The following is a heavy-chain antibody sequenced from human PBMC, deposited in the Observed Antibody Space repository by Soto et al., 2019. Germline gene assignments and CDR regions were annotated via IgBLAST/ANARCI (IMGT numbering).Heavy chain of an antibody. V-gene: IGHV4-34*01. D-gene: IGHD6-19*01. Sequence: SETLSLTCAVYGGSFSGYYWSWIRQPPGKGLEWIGEINHSGSTNYNPSLKSRVTISVDTSKNQFSLKLSSVTAADPAVYYCARGRNGTYSRGGFGRTFEYECRGTLVTVSA. CDR2: INHSGST. J-gene: IGHJ4*02. CDR3: ARGRNGTYSRGGFGRTFEY. CDR1: GGSFSGYY.